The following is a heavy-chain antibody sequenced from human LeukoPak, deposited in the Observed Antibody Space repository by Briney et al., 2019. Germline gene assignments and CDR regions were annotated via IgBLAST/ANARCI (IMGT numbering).Heavy chain of an antibody. CDR3: ARLTGYSSESWFDP. Sequence: SETLSLTCTVSSGSISTYYWSWIRQPPGKGLEWIGYIYHNGNTNYNPSLKSRVTISVHTSKNQFSLKLSSVTAADTAVYYCARLTGYSSESWFDPWGQGTLVTVSS. CDR1: SGSISTYY. J-gene: IGHJ5*02. CDR2: IYHNGNT. V-gene: IGHV4-59*01. D-gene: IGHD3-9*01.